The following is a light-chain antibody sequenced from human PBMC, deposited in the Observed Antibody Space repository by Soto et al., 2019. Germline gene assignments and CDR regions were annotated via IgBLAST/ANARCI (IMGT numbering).Light chain of an antibody. CDR2: DNN. J-gene: IGLJ2*01. V-gene: IGLV1-51*01. CDR1: SSNIGNNY. Sequence: QSVLTQPPSVSATPGQKVTIFCAGSSSNIGNNYVSWYQQLPGTAPKLLIYDNNKRPSGIPDRFSGSKSGTSATLGITGLQAGDEADYYCETWDTSLSAVVFRGRTKLTVL. CDR3: ETWDTSLSAVV.